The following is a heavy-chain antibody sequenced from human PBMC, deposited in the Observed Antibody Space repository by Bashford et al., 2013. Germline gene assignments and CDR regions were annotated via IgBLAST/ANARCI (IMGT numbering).Heavy chain of an antibody. Sequence: VRQAPGKGLVWVSRVNSDGSFTTYADSVKGRFTISRDNAKNTVFLQMNSLRAEDTAVYYCARIFVGSDTVISDYWGQGTLVTVSS. CDR2: VNSDGSFT. CDR3: ARIFVGSDTVISDY. J-gene: IGHJ4*02. V-gene: IGHV3-74*01. D-gene: IGHD3-3*01.